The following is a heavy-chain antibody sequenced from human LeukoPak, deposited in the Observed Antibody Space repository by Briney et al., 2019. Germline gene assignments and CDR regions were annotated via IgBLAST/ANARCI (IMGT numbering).Heavy chain of an antibody. D-gene: IGHD1-26*01. CDR1: GFTFSTYS. V-gene: IGHV3-30*03. CDR3: AREGVGATAPVVYYFDY. Sequence: PGGSLRLSWAASGFTFSTYSMNWVRQAPGKGLEWVAVISYNGGTTYYADSVKGRFTISRDNSKNTLYLQMNSLRAEDTAVYYCAREGVGATAPVVYYFDYWGQGTPVTVSS. J-gene: IGHJ4*02. CDR2: ISYNGGTT.